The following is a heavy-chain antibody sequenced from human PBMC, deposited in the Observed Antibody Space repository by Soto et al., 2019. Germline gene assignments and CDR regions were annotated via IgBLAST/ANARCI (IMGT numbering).Heavy chain of an antibody. CDR2: IIPMYGPA. V-gene: IGHV1-69*01. J-gene: IGHJ5*02. CDR1: GGTFSSYA. CDR3: ATVTSMVRGVIEDWCDP. D-gene: IGHD3-10*01. Sequence: QVPLVQSGAEVKKPGSSVTVSCKASGGTFSSYAIHWVRQAPGQGLEWMGGIIPMYGPAKYAQRFQGRVTITADESTTTVYMELTSLPSQDTAVYYCATVTSMVRGVIEDWCDPWGHGPVVTVSS.